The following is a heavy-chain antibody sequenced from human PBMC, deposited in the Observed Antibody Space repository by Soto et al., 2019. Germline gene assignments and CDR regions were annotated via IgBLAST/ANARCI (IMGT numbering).Heavy chain of an antibody. CDR3: GKAVDITVRGVPPSDY. Sequence: ASVKVSCKASGNTVPNYAIHWVRQAPGQRLEGMGWINGGNGNTYYSEHFQGRVTFTRDTSAGTVYMQMNSLRPEDTAVYYCGKAVDITVRGVPPSDYWGQGTLVTVSP. V-gene: IGHV1-3*01. CDR2: INGGNGNT. D-gene: IGHD3-10*01. CDR1: GNTVPNYA. J-gene: IGHJ4*02.